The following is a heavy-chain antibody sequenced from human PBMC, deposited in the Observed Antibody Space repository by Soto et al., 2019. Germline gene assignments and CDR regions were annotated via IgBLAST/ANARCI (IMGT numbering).Heavy chain of an antibody. J-gene: IGHJ3*02. Sequence: SVKVSCKASGGTLNTYGINWVRQAPGQGLEWMGRIIPIVGITKYAQKFQGRVAINADKSTSTAYMMELNSLRPEDTAVYYCARAVVAGATGAFDIWGQGTMVTVSS. D-gene: IGHD2-15*01. V-gene: IGHV1-69*04. CDR3: ARAVVAGATGAFDI. CDR1: GGTLNTYG. CDR2: IIPIVGIT.